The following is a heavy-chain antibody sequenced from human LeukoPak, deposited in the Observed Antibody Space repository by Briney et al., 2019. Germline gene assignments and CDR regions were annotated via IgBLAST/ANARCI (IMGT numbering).Heavy chain of an antibody. D-gene: IGHD2-2*01. CDR1: GGTFSSYA. V-gene: IGHV1-69*04. Sequence: ASVKVSCKASGGTFSSYAISWVRQAPGQGLEWMGRIIPILGIANYAQKFQGRVTITADKSTSTAYMELSSLRSEDTAVYYCAREIVVVPAAPRGGQYYFDYWGQGTLVTVSS. CDR3: AREIVVVPAAPRGGQYYFDY. CDR2: IIPILGIA. J-gene: IGHJ4*02.